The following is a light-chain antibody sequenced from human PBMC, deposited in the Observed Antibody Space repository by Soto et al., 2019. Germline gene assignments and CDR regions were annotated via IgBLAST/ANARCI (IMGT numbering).Light chain of an antibody. V-gene: IGKV3-11*01. Sequence: EIVLTQSPGTLSLSPGERATLSCRASQSVNSNLAWYQQKPGQAPRLLIYDASNRATGIPARFSGSGSGTDFTLTISSLDPEDFAVYYCQQRSNWPPEITFGQGTRLEIK. J-gene: IGKJ5*01. CDR3: QQRSNWPPEIT. CDR1: QSVNSN. CDR2: DAS.